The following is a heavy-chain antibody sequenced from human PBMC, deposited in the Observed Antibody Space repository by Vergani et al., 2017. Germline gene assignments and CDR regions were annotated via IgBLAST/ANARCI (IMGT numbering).Heavy chain of an antibody. J-gene: IGHJ5*02. Sequence: VQLVQSGAEVKKPGASVKVSCKASGGTFSSYAISWVRQAPGKGLEWMGLVDPEDGETIYAEKFQGRVTITADTSTDTAYMELSSLRSEDTAVYYCATAGAIHRRHFDPWGQGTLVTVSS. CDR1: GGTFSSYA. V-gene: IGHV1-69-2*01. CDR2: VDPEDGET. D-gene: IGHD1-26*01. CDR3: ATAGAIHRRHFDP.